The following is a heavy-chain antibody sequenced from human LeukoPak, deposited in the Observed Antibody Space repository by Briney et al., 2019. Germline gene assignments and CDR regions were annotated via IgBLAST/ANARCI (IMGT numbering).Heavy chain of an antibody. CDR3: ARVRVGYDFWSGYYTFDY. V-gene: IGHV4-38-2*02. J-gene: IGHJ4*02. CDR1: GYSISTGYY. Sequence: PSETLSLTCTVSGYSISTGYYWGWIRQPPGKGLEWIGSIYHSGSTYYNPSLKSRVTISVDTSKNQFSLKLSSVIAADTAVYYCARVRVGYDFWSGYYTFDYWGQGTLVTVSS. CDR2: IYHSGST. D-gene: IGHD3-3*01.